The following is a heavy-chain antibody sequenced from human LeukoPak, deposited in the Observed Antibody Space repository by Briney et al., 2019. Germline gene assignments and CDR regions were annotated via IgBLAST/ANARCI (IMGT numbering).Heavy chain of an antibody. CDR2: IYYSGST. V-gene: IGHV4-59*01. D-gene: IGHD6-13*01. J-gene: IGHJ3*02. CDR1: GGSISSYY. CDR3: ARFIAAAGTGAFDI. Sequence: SETLSLTCTVSGGSISSYYWSWIRQPPGKGLEWIGYIYYSGSTNYNPSLKSRVTISVDTSKNQFSLKLSSVTAADTAVYYCARFIAAAGTGAFDIWGQGTMVTVSS.